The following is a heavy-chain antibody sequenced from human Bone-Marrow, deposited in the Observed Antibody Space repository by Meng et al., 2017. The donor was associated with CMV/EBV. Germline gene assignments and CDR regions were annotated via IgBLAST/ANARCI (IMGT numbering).Heavy chain of an antibody. Sequence: SVKVSCKASGGTFSSYTISWVRQAPGQGLEWMGRIIPILGIANYAQKFQGRVTITADKSTSTAYMELSSLRSEDTAVYYCARDQLLLDLEHAPWFDPWGQGTLVTVSS. CDR3: ARDQLLLDLEHAPWFDP. D-gene: IGHD2-2*01. V-gene: IGHV1-69*04. J-gene: IGHJ5*02. CDR2: IIPILGIA. CDR1: GGTFSSYT.